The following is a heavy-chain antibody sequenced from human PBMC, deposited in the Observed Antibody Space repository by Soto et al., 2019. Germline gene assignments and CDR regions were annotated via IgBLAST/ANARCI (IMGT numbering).Heavy chain of an antibody. CDR3: AHRPEDSSSCGYDY. J-gene: IGHJ4*02. Sequence: QITLKESGPTLVKPTQTLTLTCTFSGFSLSTSGVGVGWIRQPPGKALVELALIYWNDDKPYSPSLKSRLTITKNTPKNQVVLTKTNMDPVDTATYYCAHRPEDSSSCGYDYWGQGTLVTVSS. D-gene: IGHD6-6*01. CDR1: GFSLSTSGVG. V-gene: IGHV2-5*01. CDR2: IYWNDDK.